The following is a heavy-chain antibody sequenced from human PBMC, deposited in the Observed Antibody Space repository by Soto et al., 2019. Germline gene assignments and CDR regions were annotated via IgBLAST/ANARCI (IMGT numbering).Heavy chain of an antibody. V-gene: IGHV3-7*01. CDR2: IKQDGSEK. D-gene: IGHD2-15*01. J-gene: IGHJ3*02. Sequence: EVQLVESGGGLVQPGGSLRLSCAASGFTFSSYWMSWVRQAPGKGLEWVANIKQDGSEKYYVDSVKGRFTISRDNAKNSLYLQMNSLRAEDTAVYYCARAGGILGYGAFDIWGQGTMVTVSS. CDR1: GFTFSSYW. CDR3: ARAGGILGYGAFDI.